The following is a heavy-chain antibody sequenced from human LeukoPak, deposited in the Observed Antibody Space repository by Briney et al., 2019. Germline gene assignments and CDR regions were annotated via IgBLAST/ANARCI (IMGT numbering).Heavy chain of an antibody. D-gene: IGHD6-13*01. CDR1: GGSFSGYY. V-gene: IGHV4-34*01. J-gene: IGHJ4*02. CDR3: ARGPTEAIIAAAGSAKLDY. CDR2: INHSGST. Sequence: PSETLSLTCAVYGGSFSGYYWSWIRLPPGKGLEWIGEINHSGSTNYNPSLKSRVTISVDTSKNQFSLKLSSVTAADTAVYYCARGPTEAIIAAAGSAKLDYWGQGTLVTVSS.